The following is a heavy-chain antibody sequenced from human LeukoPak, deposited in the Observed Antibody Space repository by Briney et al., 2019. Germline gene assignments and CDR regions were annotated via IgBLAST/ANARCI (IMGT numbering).Heavy chain of an antibody. Sequence: SETLSLTCAVYGGSFSDYYRSWIRQPPGKGLEWIGEINDSGSTYYNPSLRSRVTMSIDTSKNQFSLKLTSVTAADTAVYYCARAYYYYMDVWVKGTTVTVSS. J-gene: IGHJ6*03. CDR1: GGSFSDYY. CDR3: ARAYYYYMDV. V-gene: IGHV4-34*01. CDR2: INDSGST.